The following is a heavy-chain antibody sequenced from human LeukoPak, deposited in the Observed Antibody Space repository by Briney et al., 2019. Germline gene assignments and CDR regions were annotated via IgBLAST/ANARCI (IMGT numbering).Heavy chain of an antibody. D-gene: IGHD5-24*01. CDR1: GYTFTSYG. CDR3: ARDSARDGFDP. J-gene: IGHJ5*02. Sequence: GASVKVSCTASGYTFTSYGNSWVRQAPGQGHERMGLISAYNGNTNYAQKLQGRVTMTTDTSTSTAYMELRSLRSDDTAVYYCARDSARDGFDPWGQGTLVTVSS. CDR2: ISAYNGNT. V-gene: IGHV1-18*01.